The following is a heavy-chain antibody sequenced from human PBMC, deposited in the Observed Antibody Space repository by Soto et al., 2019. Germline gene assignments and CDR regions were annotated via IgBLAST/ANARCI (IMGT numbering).Heavy chain of an antibody. CDR3: ARAMTTVSTSGDAFDI. J-gene: IGHJ3*02. CDR1: GGSISSGDYY. Sequence: QVQLQESGPGLVKPSQTLSLTCTVSGGSISSGDYYWSWIRQHPGKGLEWIGYIYYSGSTYYNPYLKSRVTISVDMSKNQFSLKLSSVTAADTAVYYCARAMTTVSTSGDAFDIWGQGTMVTVSS. V-gene: IGHV4-30-4*01. D-gene: IGHD4-17*01. CDR2: IYYSGST.